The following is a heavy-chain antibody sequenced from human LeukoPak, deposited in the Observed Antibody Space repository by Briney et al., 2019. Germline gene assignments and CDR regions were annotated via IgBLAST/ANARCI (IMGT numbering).Heavy chain of an antibody. J-gene: IGHJ4*02. V-gene: IGHV3-23*01. CDR3: AKPKAYYDSSGYEV. Sequence: GGSLRLSCAASGFTFSSYAMSWVRQAPGKGLEWVSAISGSGGSTYYADPGNGRFTISRDNYKNTLYLQMNSLRAEDTAVYYCAKPKAYYDSSGYEVWGQGTLVTVSS. CDR2: ISGSGGST. D-gene: IGHD3-22*01. CDR1: GFTFSSYA.